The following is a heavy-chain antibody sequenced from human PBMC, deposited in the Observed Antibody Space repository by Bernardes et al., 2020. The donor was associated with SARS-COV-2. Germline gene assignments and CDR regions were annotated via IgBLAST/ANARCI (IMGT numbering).Heavy chain of an antibody. V-gene: IGHV1-2*02. J-gene: IGHJ6*02. Sequence: ASVKVSCKASGYTFTGYYMHWVRQAPGQGLAWMGWINPNSGGTKYAQKFQGRVTMTRDTSISTAYMELSRLRSDDTAVYYCARVLRSIFGVVEMDVWGQGTTVTVSS. CDR2: INPNSGGT. CDR3: ARVLRSIFGVVEMDV. D-gene: IGHD3-3*01. CDR1: GYTFTGYY.